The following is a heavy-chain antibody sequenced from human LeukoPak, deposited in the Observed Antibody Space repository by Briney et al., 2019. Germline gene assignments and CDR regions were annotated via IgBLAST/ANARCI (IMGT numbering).Heavy chain of an antibody. Sequence: GGSLRLSCAASGFTFSSYAMSWVRQAPGKGLEWLALLGSTAYGGTTKYAASVKGRFTISRDDSKSIAYLQMNSLKTEDTAVYYCTRPYYDYLTGYYSDYWGQGTLVTVSS. D-gene: IGHD3-9*01. CDR2: LGSTAYGGTT. V-gene: IGHV3-49*04. CDR1: GFTFSSYA. J-gene: IGHJ4*02. CDR3: TRPYYDYLTGYYSDY.